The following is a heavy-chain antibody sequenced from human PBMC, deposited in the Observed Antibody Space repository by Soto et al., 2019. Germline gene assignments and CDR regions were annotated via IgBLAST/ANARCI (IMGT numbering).Heavy chain of an antibody. D-gene: IGHD1-26*01. V-gene: IGHV3-23*01. CDR1: GFTFSTYV. Sequence: PGVSLRLSCAASGFTFSTYVMSWVRQAPGKGLEWVSAMGGSGDWTNYADSVKGRFTISRDNSKNTLFLQMNSLRTEDTAVYYCARVGRYFYDYWGQGTLVTVSS. CDR2: MGGSGDWT. J-gene: IGHJ4*02. CDR3: ARVGRYFYDY.